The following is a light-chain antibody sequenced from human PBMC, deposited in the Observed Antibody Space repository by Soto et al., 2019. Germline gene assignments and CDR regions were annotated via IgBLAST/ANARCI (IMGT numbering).Light chain of an antibody. Sequence: EIVVTQSPATLSVSPGERATLFCRASQGINNNLAWYQQRPGQAPRLLIYGASTRAPGIPARFSGSGSGTDXTXTISSLQSEDFAVYHCQHYNNLPLSFGGGSKVEI. J-gene: IGKJ4*01. CDR2: GAS. CDR3: QHYNNLPLS. CDR1: QGINNN. V-gene: IGKV3-15*01.